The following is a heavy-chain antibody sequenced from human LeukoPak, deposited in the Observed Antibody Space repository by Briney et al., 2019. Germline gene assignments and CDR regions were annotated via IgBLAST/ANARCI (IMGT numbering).Heavy chain of an antibody. CDR3: ARHGGTTVIEIDY. J-gene: IGHJ4*02. V-gene: IGHV4-39*01. D-gene: IGHD4-17*01. CDR2: IYYSGST. Sequence: PSETLSLTCTVSGGSISSGSYYWGWIRQPPGKGLEWIGSIYYSGSTYYNPSLKSRVTISVDTSKNQFSLKLSSVTAADTAVYYCARHGGTTVIEIDYWGQGTLVTVSS. CDR1: GGSISSGSYY.